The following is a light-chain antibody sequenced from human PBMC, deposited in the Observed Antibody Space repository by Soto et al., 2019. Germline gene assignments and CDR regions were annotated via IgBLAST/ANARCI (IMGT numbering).Light chain of an antibody. CDR3: QQYGSSGT. CDR2: GAS. V-gene: IGKV3-20*01. J-gene: IGKJ1*01. CDR1: QSVSNNY. Sequence: EIVFTQSPGTLSLSPGERATLSCSASQSVSNNYLAWYQQKPGQAPRLLIYGASNRATGIPDRFSGSGSGTDYTLTISRLEPEDFAVYYCQQYGSSGTFGQGTKVDIK.